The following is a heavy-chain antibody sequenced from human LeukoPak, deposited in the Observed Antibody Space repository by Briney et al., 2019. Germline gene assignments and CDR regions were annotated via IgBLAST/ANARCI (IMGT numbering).Heavy chain of an antibody. CDR2: INPSGGST. CDR3: ARVRYYDSSGYPRDY. D-gene: IGHD3-22*01. J-gene: IGHJ4*02. V-gene: IGHV1-46*01. Sequence: ASVKVSCKASGYTFTSYGISWVRQAPGQGLEWMGIINPSGGSTSYAQKFQGRVTMTRDTSTSTVYMELSSLRSDDTAVYYCARVRYYDSSGYPRDYWGQGTLVTVSS. CDR1: GYTFTSYG.